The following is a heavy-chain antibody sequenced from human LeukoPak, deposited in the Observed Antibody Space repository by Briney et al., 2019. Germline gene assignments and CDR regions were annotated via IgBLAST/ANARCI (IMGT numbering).Heavy chain of an antibody. Sequence: GGSLRLSCAASGFTFCSYWTSWVRQAPGKGLEWVANIKQDGSEKYYVDSVKGRFTISRDNAKNSLYLQMNSLRAEDTAEYYCAGHYSGLRSYFDYWGQGTLVTVSS. V-gene: IGHV3-7*01. J-gene: IGHJ4*02. CDR1: GFTFCSYW. CDR2: IKQDGSEK. CDR3: AGHYSGLRSYFDY. D-gene: IGHD1-26*01.